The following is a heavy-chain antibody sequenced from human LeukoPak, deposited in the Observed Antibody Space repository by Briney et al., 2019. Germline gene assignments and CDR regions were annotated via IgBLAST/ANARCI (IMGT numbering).Heavy chain of an antibody. CDR3: ARLGVSSWIQLWRYYFDY. D-gene: IGHD5-18*01. V-gene: IGHV4-34*01. CDR2: IYYSGST. J-gene: IGHJ4*02. Sequence: SETLSLTCAVYGGSFSGYYWSWVLQPPGKGLEWIGSIYYSGSTYYNPSLKSRVTISVDTSKNQFSLKLSSVTAADTAVYYCARLGVSSWIQLWRYYFDYWGQGTLVTVSS. CDR1: GGSFSGYY.